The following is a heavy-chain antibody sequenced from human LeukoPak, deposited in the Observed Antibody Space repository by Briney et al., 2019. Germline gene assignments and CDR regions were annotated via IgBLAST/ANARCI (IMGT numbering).Heavy chain of an antibody. Sequence: SQTLSLTCTVSGGSISSGDYYWSWIHQPPGKGLEWIGYIYYSGSTYYNPSLKSRVTISVDTSKNQFSLKLSSVTAADTAVYYCARALPVGSYYFDYWGQGTLVTVSS. D-gene: IGHD1-26*01. CDR3: ARALPVGSYYFDY. CDR1: GGSISSGDYY. CDR2: IYYSGST. V-gene: IGHV4-30-4*08. J-gene: IGHJ4*02.